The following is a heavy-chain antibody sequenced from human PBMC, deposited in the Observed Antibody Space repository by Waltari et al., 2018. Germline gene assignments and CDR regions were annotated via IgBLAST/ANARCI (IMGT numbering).Heavy chain of an antibody. J-gene: IGHJ5*02. V-gene: IGHV4-59*01. CDR1: GGSISSYY. Sequence: QVQLQESGPGLVKPSETLSLTCPVSGGSISSYYWSWIRQPPGKGLEWIGYIYYSGSTNYNPSLKSRVTISVDTSKNQFSLKLSSVTAADTAVYYCARSTSYGDYASWGQGTLVTVSS. CDR3: ARSTSYGDYAS. D-gene: IGHD4-17*01. CDR2: IYYSGST.